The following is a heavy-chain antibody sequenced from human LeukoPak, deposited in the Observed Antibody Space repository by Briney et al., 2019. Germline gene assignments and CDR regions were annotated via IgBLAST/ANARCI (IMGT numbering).Heavy chain of an antibody. CDR3: AKGAYDYIEIAYFDY. CDR2: IIVSRCNT. V-gene: IGHV3-23*01. D-gene: IGHD5-12*01. CDR1: GLRFNNYA. Sequence: PGGSLRLFCVVSGLRFNNYALHWVRQAPARGREGVLLIIVSRCNTFYADSVKGRFTISRDKSKSTLYLQMNSLRAEDTAVYYCAKGAYDYIEIAYFDYWGQGSLVTVSS. J-gene: IGHJ4*02.